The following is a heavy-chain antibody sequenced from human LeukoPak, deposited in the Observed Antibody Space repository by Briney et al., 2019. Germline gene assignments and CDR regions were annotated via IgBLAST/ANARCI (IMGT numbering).Heavy chain of an antibody. CDR1: GFTFGIYA. Sequence: GGSLRLSCAASGFTFGIYAVSWVRQAPGRGLEWVSVISGNSDSTHYADSVKGRLTISRDNSENTLYLQMNSQRAEDTAIYYCAKVNSGDSADDSFRGYYFDYWGQGTLVTVSP. CDR2: ISGNSDST. J-gene: IGHJ4*02. D-gene: IGHD5-12*01. CDR3: AKVNSGDSADDSFRGYYFDY. V-gene: IGHV3-23*01.